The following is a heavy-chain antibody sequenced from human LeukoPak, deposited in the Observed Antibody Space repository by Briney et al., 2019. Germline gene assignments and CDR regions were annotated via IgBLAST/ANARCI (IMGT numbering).Heavy chain of an antibody. D-gene: IGHD2-15*01. CDR2: INSDGSST. V-gene: IGHV3-74*01. J-gene: IGHJ6*03. CDR1: GFTFSSYW. CDR3: AKFSFLRSGPAPYYYYYMDV. Sequence: GGSLRLXCAASGFTFSSYWMHWVRHAPGKGLVWVSRINSDGSSTSYADSVKGRFTISRDNAKNTLYLQMNSLRAEDTAVYYCAKFSFLRSGPAPYYYYYMDVWGKGTTVTVSS.